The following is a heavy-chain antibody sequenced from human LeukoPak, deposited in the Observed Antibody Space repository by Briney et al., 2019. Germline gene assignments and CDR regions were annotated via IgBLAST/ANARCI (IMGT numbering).Heavy chain of an antibody. J-gene: IGHJ4*02. CDR2: MNPNSGNT. CDR1: GYTFTRYD. V-gene: IGHV1-8*01. Sequence: ASVKVSCKASGYTFTRYDINWVRQATGQGLEWMGWMNPNSGNTGYAQKFQGRVTMTRNTSISTAYMELSSLRSEDTAVYYCARGRYCSSTSCYEVVDYWGQGTLVTVSS. D-gene: IGHD2-2*01. CDR3: ARGRYCSSTSCYEVVDY.